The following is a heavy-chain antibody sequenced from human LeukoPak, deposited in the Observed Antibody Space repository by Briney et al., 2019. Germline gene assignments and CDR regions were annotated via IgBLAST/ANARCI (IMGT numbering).Heavy chain of an antibody. CDR1: GFTFSNYL. J-gene: IGHJ4*02. CDR3: VRGVYHYGDY. V-gene: IGHV3-74*01. Sequence: GGSLRLSCAASGFTFSNYLMHWVRQAPGKGLVWVSTIDTDGSSTNYADSVKGRSTISRDNAKNTLYLKMNSQRAEDTAVYYRVRGVYHYGDYWGQGTLVTVSS. D-gene: IGHD5/OR15-5a*01. CDR2: IDTDGSST.